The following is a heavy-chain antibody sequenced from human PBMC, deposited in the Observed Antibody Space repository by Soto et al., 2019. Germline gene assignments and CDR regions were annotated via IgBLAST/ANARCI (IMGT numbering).Heavy chain of an antibody. D-gene: IGHD3-22*01. CDR2: ISYDGNNK. CDR1: GFTFSNYA. V-gene: IGHV3-30-3*01. J-gene: IGHJ4*02. Sequence: QVQLVESGGGVVQPGRSLRLSCAASGFTFSNYAMHWVSQAPGKGLEWVAVISYDGNNKYYADSVKGRFTISRDNSRNTLYLQMNTMRAEDTAVYYCARDKFSGGYYYFDYWGQGTLVTVSS. CDR3: ARDKFSGGYYYFDY.